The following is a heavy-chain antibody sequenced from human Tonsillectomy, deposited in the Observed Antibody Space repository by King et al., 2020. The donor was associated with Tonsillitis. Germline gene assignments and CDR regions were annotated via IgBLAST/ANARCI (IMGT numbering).Heavy chain of an antibody. J-gene: IGHJ4*02. CDR2: VSSDGGTE. CDR1: GFIFSNYG. V-gene: IGHV3-30*18. CDR3: AKVRPYTGSY. Sequence: VQLVESGGGVVQPGRSLRLSCAASGFIFSNYGMHWVRQAPGKGLEWVAVVSSDGGTEYYADSVKGRFTISRDNSKNTLYLQMGSLRPEDTAVYYCAKVRPYTGSYWGQGTLLTVSS. D-gene: IGHD1-26*01.